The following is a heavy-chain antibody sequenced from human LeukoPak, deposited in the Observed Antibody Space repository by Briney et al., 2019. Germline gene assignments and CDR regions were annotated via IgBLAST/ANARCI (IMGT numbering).Heavy chain of an antibody. CDR3: ARLSGSSIFDY. D-gene: IGHD1-26*01. J-gene: IGHJ4*02. CDR1: GFTFSSYW. CDR2: IKQDGSEK. Sequence: PGGSLRLSCAASGFTFSSYWMSWVRQAPGKGLEWVANIKQDGSEKYYADSVKGRFTISRDNAKNSLYLQMNSLRAEDTAVYYCARLSGSSIFDYWGQGTLVTVSS. V-gene: IGHV3-7*01.